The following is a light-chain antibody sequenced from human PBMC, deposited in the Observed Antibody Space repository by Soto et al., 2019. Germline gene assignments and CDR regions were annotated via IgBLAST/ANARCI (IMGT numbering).Light chain of an antibody. CDR1: SSNIGSNT. CDR3: AAWDDRLNGFV. Sequence: QSVLTPPSSATGARGQMVTISYSGRSSNIGSNTVNWYQQLPGSADKLLIYTNNQRPSGVRDRFPGFRSGTSASLAISGLQSEDEADYYCAAWDDRLNGFVFGTGTKVTVL. J-gene: IGLJ1*01. CDR2: TNN. V-gene: IGLV1-44*01.